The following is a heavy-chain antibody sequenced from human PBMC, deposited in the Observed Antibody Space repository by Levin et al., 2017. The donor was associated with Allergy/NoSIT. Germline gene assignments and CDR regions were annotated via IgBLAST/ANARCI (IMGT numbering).Heavy chain of an antibody. CDR1: GFTFDNYA. J-gene: IGHJ6*02. V-gene: IGHV3-23*01. D-gene: IGHD1-26*01. CDR2: ISGRGGST. Sequence: GESLKISCAASGFTFDNYALNWVRQAPGKGLEWVSCISGRGGSTYYADSVKGRFTISRDNSKNTLYVQMNSLRAEDTALYYCAKGMGPYYSYGMDVWGQGTTVIVSS. CDR3: AKGMGPYYSYGMDV.